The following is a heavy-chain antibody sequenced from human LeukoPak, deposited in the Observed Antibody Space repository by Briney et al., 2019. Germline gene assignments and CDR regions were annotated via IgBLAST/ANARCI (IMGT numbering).Heavy chain of an antibody. CDR1: GGSISSSSYY. D-gene: IGHD6-6*01. Sequence: PSETLSLTCTVSGGSISSSSYYWSWIRQPPGKGLEWIGYIYYSGSTNYNPSLKSRVTISLDTSKHQFSLKLSSVTAADTAVYYCARVLYSSSSPWFDPWGQGTLVTVSS. CDR3: ARVLYSSSSPWFDP. J-gene: IGHJ5*02. V-gene: IGHV4-61*01. CDR2: IYYSGST.